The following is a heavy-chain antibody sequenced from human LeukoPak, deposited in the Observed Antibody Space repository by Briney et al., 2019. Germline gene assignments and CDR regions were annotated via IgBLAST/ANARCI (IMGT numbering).Heavy chain of an antibody. D-gene: IGHD5-24*01. CDR2: ITSGGDT. J-gene: IGHJ4*02. CDR1: GFTCSAYA. CDR3: AKDLVMATFGYFDY. V-gene: IGHV3-23*01. Sequence: GGSLRLSCAASGFTCSAYAMSWVRQAPGKGLEWVSIITSGGDTYYADSVKGRFTISRDTSKNTLYLQMNSLRAEDTAVYYRAKDLVMATFGYFDYWGQGTLVTVSS.